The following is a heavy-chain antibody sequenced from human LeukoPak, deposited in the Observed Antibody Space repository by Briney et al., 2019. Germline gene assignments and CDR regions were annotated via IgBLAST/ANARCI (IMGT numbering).Heavy chain of an antibody. CDR3: ASTHRRFGELLYYFDY. Sequence: SETLSLTCAVYGGSFSGYYWSWIRQPPGKGVEWIGEINHSGSTNYNPSLKSRVTISVDTSKNQSSLKLSSVTAPDTAVYYCASTHRRFGELLYYFDYWGQGTLVTVSS. J-gene: IGHJ4*02. D-gene: IGHD3-10*01. V-gene: IGHV4-34*01. CDR1: GGSFSGYY. CDR2: INHSGST.